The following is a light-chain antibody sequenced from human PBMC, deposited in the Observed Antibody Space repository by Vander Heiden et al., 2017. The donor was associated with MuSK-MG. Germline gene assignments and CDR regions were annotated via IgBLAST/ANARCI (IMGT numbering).Light chain of an antibody. CDR1: QGIRNY. CDR3: QKYNSSPRT. V-gene: IGKV1-27*01. Sequence: DIQMTQSPSSLSAPVGDRGTITCRARQGIRNYLAWYQQKAGKAPKLLLYAASTLQSGVPSRFSGSGSGTDFTLTISSLQPEDVATYYCQKYNSSPRTFGQGTKVEVK. CDR2: AAS. J-gene: IGKJ1*01.